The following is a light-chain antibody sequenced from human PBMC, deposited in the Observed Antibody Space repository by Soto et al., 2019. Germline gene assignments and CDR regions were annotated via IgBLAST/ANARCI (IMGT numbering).Light chain of an antibody. CDR3: QQRSNWPRT. V-gene: IGKV3-11*01. CDR1: QSVSNS. J-gene: IGKJ2*01. Sequence: EIGMTQSPATLSLSPAERATLSCRASQSVSNSLAWYQQKPGQAPRLLIFDASNRATDIPARFSGSGSGTDFTLTINSLEPEDFAVYYCQQRSNWPRTFGQGTKLEIK. CDR2: DAS.